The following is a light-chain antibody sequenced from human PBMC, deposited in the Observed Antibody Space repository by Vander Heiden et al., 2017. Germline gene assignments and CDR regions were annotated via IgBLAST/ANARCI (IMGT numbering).Light chain of an antibody. CDR3: QQSYSTPYT. J-gene: IGKJ2*01. Sequence: DSEMRQCPSSLSASVGDRVTITCRASQSISSYLNWYPQKPGKAPKLLIYAASCLQSGVPSRFSGSGSVTDFTLTISRLQTADFATYSCQQSYSTPYTFGQGTKLEIK. V-gene: IGKV1-39*01. CDR1: QSISSY. CDR2: AAS.